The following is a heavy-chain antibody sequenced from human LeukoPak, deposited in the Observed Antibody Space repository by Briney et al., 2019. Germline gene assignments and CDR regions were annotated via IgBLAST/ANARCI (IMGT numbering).Heavy chain of an antibody. CDR1: GFTFSSYD. D-gene: IGHD3-10*01. CDR3: ARGIGDYGSGSYYLLYYYYYYMDV. V-gene: IGHV3-21*01. Sequence: PGGSLRLSRAASGFTFSSYDMNWVRQAPGKGLEWVSSISSSSSYIYYADSVKGRFTISRDNAKNSLYLQMNSLRAEDTAVYYCARGIGDYGSGSYYLLYYYYYYMDVWGKGTTVTISS. J-gene: IGHJ6*03. CDR2: ISSSSSYI.